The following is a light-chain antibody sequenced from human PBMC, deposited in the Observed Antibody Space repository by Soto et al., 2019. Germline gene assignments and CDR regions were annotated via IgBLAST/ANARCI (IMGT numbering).Light chain of an antibody. Sequence: DIQMTQSPSSLSASVGDRVTITCQASQDISNYLNWYQQKPGKAPKLLIYDASNLETGVPSRFSGSGSGTDFTFTISSLQPEDIATYYCQQYDNLPFWTFGQGTKVEIK. CDR3: QQYDNLPFWT. CDR1: QDISNY. J-gene: IGKJ1*01. V-gene: IGKV1-33*01. CDR2: DAS.